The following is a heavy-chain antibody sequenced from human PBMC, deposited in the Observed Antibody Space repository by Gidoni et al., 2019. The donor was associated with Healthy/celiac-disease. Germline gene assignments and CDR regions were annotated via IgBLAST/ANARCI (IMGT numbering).Heavy chain of an antibody. Sequence: QLQLQESGPGLVKPSETLSLTCTVSGGSISSSSYYWGWIRQPPGKGLEWIGSIYYSGSTYYNPSLKSRVTISVDTSKNQFSLKLSSVTAADTAVYYCARDKGNYDFWSGYFISAFDIWGQGTMVTVSS. CDR1: GGSISSSSYY. D-gene: IGHD3-3*01. CDR3: ARDKGNYDFWSGYFISAFDI. CDR2: IYYSGST. V-gene: IGHV4-39*07. J-gene: IGHJ3*02.